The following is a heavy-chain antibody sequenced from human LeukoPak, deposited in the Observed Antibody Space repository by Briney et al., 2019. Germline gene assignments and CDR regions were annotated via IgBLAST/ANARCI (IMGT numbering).Heavy chain of an antibody. D-gene: IGHD2-2*01. J-gene: IGHJ4*02. CDR2: IRYDGGSK. CDR1: GFTFSTYV. CDR3: AKAIPVVVPAANDY. V-gene: IGHV3-30*02. Sequence: GRSLRLSCAASGFTFSTYVMHWVRQAPGKGLEWVAYIRYDGGSKYYADSVKDRVTVSRDNSQNTLYLQMNSLRTEDTAVYYCAKAIPVVVPAANDYWGQGTLVTVSS.